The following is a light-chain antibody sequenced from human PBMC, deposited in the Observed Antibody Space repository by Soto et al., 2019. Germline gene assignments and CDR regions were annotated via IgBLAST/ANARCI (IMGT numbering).Light chain of an antibody. J-gene: IGLJ2*01. CDR3: SSYTINSTVV. CDR2: EGS. CDR1: SSDVGGYNY. Sequence: QAVVTQPASVSGSPGQSLTISCTGTSSDVGGYNYVSWYQHHPGKAPKLMIYEGSNRPSGVYNRFSGSNSGNTASLTISGLQAEDEADYYCSSYTINSTVVFGGGTKLTVL. V-gene: IGLV2-14*01.